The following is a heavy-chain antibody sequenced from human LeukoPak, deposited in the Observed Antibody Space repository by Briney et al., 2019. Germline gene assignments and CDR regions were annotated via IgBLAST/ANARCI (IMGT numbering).Heavy chain of an antibody. Sequence: TGRSLRLSCAASGFTFSSYAMHWVRQAPGKGLEWVAVISYDGSNKYYADSVKGRFTISRDNSKNTLYLQMNSLRAEDTAVYYCARAGSSVAGTFHYFDYWGQGTLVTVSS. CDR2: ISYDGSNK. V-gene: IGHV3-30-3*01. J-gene: IGHJ4*02. CDR1: GFTFSSYA. D-gene: IGHD6-19*01. CDR3: ARAGSSVAGTFHYFDY.